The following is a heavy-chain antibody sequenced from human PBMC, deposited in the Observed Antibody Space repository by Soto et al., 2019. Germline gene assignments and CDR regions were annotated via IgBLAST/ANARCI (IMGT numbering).Heavy chain of an antibody. V-gene: IGHV3-23*01. J-gene: IGHJ3*01. CDR3: AKDRHYDSSGYEDAFGV. CDR1: GFIFSSYA. Sequence: EVQLLESGGGLVQPGGSLRLSCAASGFIFSSYAMSWVRQAPGKGLEWVSAIGGSGGSTYYADSVKGRFTISRDNSKNTVYLQRNSLRAEDTATYYCAKDRHYDSSGYEDAFGVWGQGTMVTVSS. CDR2: IGGSGGST. D-gene: IGHD3-22*01.